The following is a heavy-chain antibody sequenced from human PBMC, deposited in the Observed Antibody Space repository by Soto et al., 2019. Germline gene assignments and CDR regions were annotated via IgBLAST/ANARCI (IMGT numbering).Heavy chain of an antibody. CDR3: ARGYCSSTICYIWDNWFDP. J-gene: IGHJ5*02. Sequence: SETLSLTCAVSGYSISSSNWWGWIRQPPGKGLEWIGYIYYSGRTNYNPSLKSRVTISVDTSKNQFSLKLSSVTAADTAVYYCARGYCSSTICYIWDNWFDPWGQGTLVTVSS. D-gene: IGHD2-2*02. CDR1: GYSISSSNW. V-gene: IGHV4-28*03. CDR2: IYYSGRT.